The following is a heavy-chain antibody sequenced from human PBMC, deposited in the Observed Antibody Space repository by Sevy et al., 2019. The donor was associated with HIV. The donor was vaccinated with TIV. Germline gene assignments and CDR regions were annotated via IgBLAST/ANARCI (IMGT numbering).Heavy chain of an antibody. CDR3: ARDYMVTTYYYYGMDV. V-gene: IGHV3-21*01. J-gene: IGHJ6*02. CDR2: ISSSSSYI. CDR1: GFTFSSYS. Sequence: GGSLRLSCAASGFTFSSYSMNWVRQAPGKGLEWVSSISSSSSYIYYADSVKGRFTISRDNAKNSLYLQMNSLRAEDTAVYYCARDYMVTTYYYYGMDVWGQGTTVTVSS. D-gene: IGHD4-17*01.